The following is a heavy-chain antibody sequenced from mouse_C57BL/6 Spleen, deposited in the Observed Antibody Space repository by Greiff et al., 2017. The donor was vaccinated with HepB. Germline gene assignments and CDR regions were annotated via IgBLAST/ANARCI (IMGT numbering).Heavy chain of an antibody. CDR2: IDPSDSET. V-gene: IGHV1-52*01. CDR3: ERSDYRCAMDD. CDR1: GYTFTSYW. Sequence: QVQLQQPGAELVRPGSSVKLSCKASGYTFTSYWMHWVKQRPIQGLEWIGNIDPSDSETHYNQKFKDKATLTVDKSSSTAYMQLSSLTSEDSAVYYCERSDYRCAMDDWGKGTSVTVSS. J-gene: IGHJ4*01. D-gene: IGHD2-4*01.